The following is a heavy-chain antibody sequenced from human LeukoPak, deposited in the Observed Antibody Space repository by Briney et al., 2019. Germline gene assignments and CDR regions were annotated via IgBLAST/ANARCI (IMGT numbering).Heavy chain of an antibody. CDR2: INPSGGIS. CDR1: GYTFNSFY. Sequence: ASVKYSCKASGYTFNSFYIHWVREAPGQGLEWMGIINPSGGISTYAQKFQGRVTMTKDTSTSTVYMELSSLTSEDTAVYYCAREVPDSGWATYHYYYIDVWGKGTTVTISS. V-gene: IGHV1-46*02. CDR3: AREVPDSGWATYHYYYIDV. J-gene: IGHJ6*03. D-gene: IGHD6-19*01.